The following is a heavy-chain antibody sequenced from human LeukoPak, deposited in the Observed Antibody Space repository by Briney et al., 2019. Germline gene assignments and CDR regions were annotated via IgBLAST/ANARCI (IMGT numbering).Heavy chain of an antibody. D-gene: IGHD3-10*01. CDR1: GGTFSSYA. CDR3: ARQNYYGSGRYRGDDAFDI. V-gene: IGHV1-69*05. CDR2: IIPIFGTA. J-gene: IGHJ3*02. Sequence: SVKVSCKASGGTFSSYAISWVRQAPGQGLEWMGGIIPIFGTANYAQKFQGRVTMTRNTSISTAYMELSSLRSEDTAVYYCARQNYYGSGRYRGDDAFDIWGQGTMVTVSS.